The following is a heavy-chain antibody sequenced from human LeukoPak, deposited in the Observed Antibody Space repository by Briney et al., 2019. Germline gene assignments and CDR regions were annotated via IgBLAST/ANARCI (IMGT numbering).Heavy chain of an antibody. Sequence: TGGSLRLSCAASRFTFSSYSMNWVRQAPGKGLEWVSYISSSGSTIYYADSVKGRFTISRDNAKNSLYLQMNSLRAEDTAVYYCARGDSSSFGYWGQGTLVTVSS. CDR1: RFTFSSYS. D-gene: IGHD6-6*01. CDR2: ISSSGSTI. CDR3: ARGDSSSFGY. J-gene: IGHJ4*02. V-gene: IGHV3-48*04.